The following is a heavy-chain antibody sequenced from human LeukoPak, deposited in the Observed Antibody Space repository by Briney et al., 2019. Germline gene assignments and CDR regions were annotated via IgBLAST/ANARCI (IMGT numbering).Heavy chain of an antibody. V-gene: IGHV3-21*04. CDR1: GFTLSSYS. D-gene: IGHD3-22*01. Sequence: GGSLRLSCAASGFTLSSYSMNWVRQAPGKGLEWVSSISSSSYIYYADSVKGRFTISRDNAKNSLYLQMNSLRAEDTALYYCAKDVRSGNYYFDCWGQGTLVTVSS. J-gene: IGHJ4*02. CDR2: ISSSSYI. CDR3: AKDVRSGNYYFDC.